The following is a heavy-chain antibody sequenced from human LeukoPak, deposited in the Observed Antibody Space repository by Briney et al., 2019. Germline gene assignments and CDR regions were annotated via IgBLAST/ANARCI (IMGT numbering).Heavy chain of an antibody. J-gene: IGHJ6*02. CDR3: AKDVRGTYYYYGMDV. CDR2: ISYDGSNK. CDR1: GFTFSSYA. Sequence: PGGSLRLSCAASGFTFSSYAMHWVRQAPGKGLEWVAVISYDGSNKYYADSVKGRFTISRDNSKNTLYLQMNSLRAEDTAVYYCAKDVRGTYYYYGMDVWGQGTTVTVSS. V-gene: IGHV3-30-3*01. D-gene: IGHD1-1*01.